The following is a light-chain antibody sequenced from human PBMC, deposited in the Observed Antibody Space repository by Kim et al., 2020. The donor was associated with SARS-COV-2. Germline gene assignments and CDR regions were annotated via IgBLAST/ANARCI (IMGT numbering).Light chain of an antibody. CDR2: GVT. Sequence: QSALTQPASVSGSPGQSITISCTGSSSDVGGYNSVSWYQQHPGKAPKLMIYGVTKRPSGVSNRFSGSKSGDTASLTISGLQAEDGADYYCTSYTRSITYVFGTGTKVTVL. CDR1: SSDVGGYNS. V-gene: IGLV2-14*03. CDR3: TSYTRSITYV. J-gene: IGLJ1*01.